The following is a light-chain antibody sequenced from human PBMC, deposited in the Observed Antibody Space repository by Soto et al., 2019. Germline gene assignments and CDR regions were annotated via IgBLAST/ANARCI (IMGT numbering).Light chain of an antibody. CDR3: QQLNRYPRT. CDR2: AAS. Sequence: DIQLTQSPSFLSASVGDRVTITCRASQGISSYLAWYQQKPGKAPKLLIYAASTLQSGVPSRFSGSGSGTEFTLTISSRQPEDFATYYCQQLNRYPRTFGQGTKLEIK. J-gene: IGKJ2*02. V-gene: IGKV1-9*01. CDR1: QGISSY.